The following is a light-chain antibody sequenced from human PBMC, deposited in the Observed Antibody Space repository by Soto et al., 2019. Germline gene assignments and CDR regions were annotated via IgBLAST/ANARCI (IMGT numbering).Light chain of an antibody. CDR1: QGVNTY. CDR3: QKYNSAPFT. J-gene: IGKJ3*01. V-gene: IGKV3-15*01. CDR2: GPS. Sequence: EIVMTQSPATLSVSPGERATLFCRASQGVNTYLAWYQQKPGQAPRLLIYGPSTRATGIPARFSGSGSGTEFTLTISSLQSEDFAVYYCQKYNSAPFTFGPGTKVDI.